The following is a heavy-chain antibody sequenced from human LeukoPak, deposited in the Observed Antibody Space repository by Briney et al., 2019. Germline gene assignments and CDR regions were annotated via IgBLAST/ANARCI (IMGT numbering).Heavy chain of an antibody. V-gene: IGHV3-23*01. CDR2: ISGSGGST. Sequence: PGGSLRLSCAASGFTFSSYAMSWVRQAPGKGLEWVSAISGSGGSTYYADSVKGRFTISRDNSKNTLYLQMNSLRAEDTAVYYCAKGVTGTSRSATDYWGQGTLVTVSS. D-gene: IGHD1-7*01. CDR3: AKGVTGTSRSATDY. CDR1: GFTFSSYA. J-gene: IGHJ4*02.